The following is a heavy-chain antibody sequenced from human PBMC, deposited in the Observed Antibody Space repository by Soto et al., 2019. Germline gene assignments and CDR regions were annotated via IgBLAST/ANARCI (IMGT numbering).Heavy chain of an antibody. D-gene: IGHD3-22*01. V-gene: IGHV1-45*02. CDR2: ITPFNGNT. J-gene: IGHJ6*04. CDR3: ARSGYQTYHYGMDV. CDR1: GYTFTYRY. Sequence: SVKVSCKASGYTFTYRYLHWVRQAPGQALEWMGWITPFNGNTNYAQKFQDRVTITRDRSMSTAYMELSSLRSEDTAMYYCARSGYQTYHYGMDVWGKGNXVTVSS.